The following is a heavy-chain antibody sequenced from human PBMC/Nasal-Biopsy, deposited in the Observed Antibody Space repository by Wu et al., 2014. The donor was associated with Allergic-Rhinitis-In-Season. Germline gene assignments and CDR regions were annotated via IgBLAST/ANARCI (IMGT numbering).Heavy chain of an antibody. D-gene: IGHD3-22*01. CDR2: ISNNDDDT. CDR3: ASWLRGLSPRANYMDV. V-gene: IGHV3-21*01. CDR1: GFTFSNYA. Sequence: LRLSCAASGFTFSNYAMNWIRQAPGKGLEWVSAISNNDDDTFDADSVKGRFTISRDNAKKSLFLQMNSLRVEDTAVYYCASWLRGLSPRANYMDVWGKGTTVTVSS. J-gene: IGHJ6*03.